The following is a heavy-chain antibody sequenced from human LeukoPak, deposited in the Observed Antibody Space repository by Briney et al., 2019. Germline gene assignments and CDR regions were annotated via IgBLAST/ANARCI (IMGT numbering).Heavy chain of an antibody. Sequence: ASVKVSCKASGYTFTSYGISWVRQAPGQGLEWMGWISAYNGNTNYAQKLQGRVTMTTDTSTSTAYMELRSLRSDDTAVYYCARVPILDCTNGVCYSNYYYYMDVWGKGTTVTVSS. CDR1: GYTFTSYG. CDR3: ARVPILDCTNGVCYSNYYYYMDV. CDR2: ISAYNGNT. J-gene: IGHJ6*03. D-gene: IGHD2-8*01. V-gene: IGHV1-18*01.